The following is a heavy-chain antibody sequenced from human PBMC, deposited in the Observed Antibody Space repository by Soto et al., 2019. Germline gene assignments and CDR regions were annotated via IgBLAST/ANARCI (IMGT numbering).Heavy chain of an antibody. CDR1: GYTFTSYD. Sequence: GASVKVSCKASGYTFTSYDINWARQATGQGLEWMGWMNPNSGNTGYAQKFQGRVTMTRNTSISTAYMELSSLRSEDTAVYYCARVLGYCSGGSCYYKYNWFDPWGQGTLVTVSS. V-gene: IGHV1-8*01. CDR3: ARVLGYCSGGSCYYKYNWFDP. CDR2: MNPNSGNT. J-gene: IGHJ5*02. D-gene: IGHD2-15*01.